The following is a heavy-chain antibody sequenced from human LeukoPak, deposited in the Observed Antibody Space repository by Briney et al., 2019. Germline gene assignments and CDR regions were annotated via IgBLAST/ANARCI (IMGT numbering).Heavy chain of an antibody. CDR2: ISGSGGST. CDR1: GFTFSSYA. D-gene: IGHD4-23*01. V-gene: IGHV3-23*01. CDR3: AKDYHGGPRYYFDY. J-gene: IGHJ4*02. Sequence: GGSLRLSCAASGFTFSSYAMNWVRQAPGKGLEWVSIISGSGGSTYYADSVKGRFTISRDNSKNTLYLQMNSLRAEDTAVYYCAKDYHGGPRYYFDYWGQGTLVTVSS.